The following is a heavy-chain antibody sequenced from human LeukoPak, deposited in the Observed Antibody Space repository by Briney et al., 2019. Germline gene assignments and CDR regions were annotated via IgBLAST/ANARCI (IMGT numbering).Heavy chain of an antibody. Sequence: PSETLSLTCAVYGGSFSGYYWSWIRQPPGKGLEWIGEINHSGSTNYNPSLKSRVTISVDTSKNQYSLKLSSVTAADTAVYYCARESYQLRRKGYNWFDPWGQGTLVTVSS. CDR1: GGSFSGYY. J-gene: IGHJ5*02. CDR2: INHSGST. V-gene: IGHV4-34*01. CDR3: ARESYQLRRKGYNWFDP. D-gene: IGHD2-2*01.